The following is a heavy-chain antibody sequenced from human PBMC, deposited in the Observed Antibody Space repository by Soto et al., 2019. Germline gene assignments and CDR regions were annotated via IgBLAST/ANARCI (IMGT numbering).Heavy chain of an antibody. J-gene: IGHJ6*02. CDR2: IYYSGST. CDR3: ARYCISTSCYYHYYGMDV. CDR1: GDSVSSGSYY. D-gene: IGHD2-2*01. V-gene: IGHV4-61*01. Sequence: SETLSLTCTVSGDSVSSGSYYWSWIRQPPGKGLEWIGYIYYSGSTNYNPSLKSRVTISVDTSKNQFSLKLSSVTAADTAVYYCARYCISTSCYYHYYGMDVWGQGTTVTVSS.